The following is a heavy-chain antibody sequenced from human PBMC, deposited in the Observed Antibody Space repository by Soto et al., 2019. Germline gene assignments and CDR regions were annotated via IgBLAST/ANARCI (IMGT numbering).Heavy chain of an antibody. D-gene: IGHD3-3*01. CDR3: AKWSAPPYYYGMDV. CDR1: GFTFSSYA. CDR2: ISGRGGST. J-gene: IGHJ6*02. V-gene: IGHV3-23*01. Sequence: EVQLLESGGGVVQPGGSLRLSCAASGFTFSSYAMSWVRQAPGKGLGWVSSISGRGGSTYYADSVKGRFTISRDNSKNTLYLQMNSLRAVDTAVYYCAKWSAPPYYYGMDVWGQGTTVTVSS.